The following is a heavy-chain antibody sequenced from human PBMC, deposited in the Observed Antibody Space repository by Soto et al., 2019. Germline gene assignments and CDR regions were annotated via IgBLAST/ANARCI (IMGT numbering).Heavy chain of an antibody. D-gene: IGHD6-19*01. CDR1: GFTFSDYA. CDR2: VSHDGRNT. Sequence: VQLVESGGGVVQPGRSLRLSCAASGFTFSDYAMHWVRQAPGKALEWVAVVSHDGRNTHYADSVKGRFNISRDSSKNTVSLEMTSLRAEDTAVYYCAKGGRQWLVTSDFIYWGQGALVTVSS. J-gene: IGHJ4*02. CDR3: AKGGRQWLVTSDFIY. V-gene: IGHV3-30*18.